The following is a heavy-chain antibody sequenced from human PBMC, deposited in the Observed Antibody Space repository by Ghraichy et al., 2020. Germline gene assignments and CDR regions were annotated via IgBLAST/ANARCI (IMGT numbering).Heavy chain of an antibody. V-gene: IGHV4-39*07. D-gene: IGHD1-26*01. J-gene: IGHJ5*02. CDR2: IYYSGST. CDR1: GGSISSSSYY. CDR3: ARALLRVTVNHWFDP. Sequence: ESLNISCTVSGGSISSSSYYWGWIRQPPGKGLEWIGSIYYSGSTYYNPSLKSRVTISVDTSKNQFSLKLSSVTAADTAVYYCARALLRVTVNHWFDPWGQGTLVTVSS.